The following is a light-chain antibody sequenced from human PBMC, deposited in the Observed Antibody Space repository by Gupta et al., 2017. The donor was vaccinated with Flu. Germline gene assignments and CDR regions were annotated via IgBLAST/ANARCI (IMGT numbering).Light chain of an antibody. J-gene: IGKJ4*01. CDR2: DVS. CDR3: QQRGDWPPGAT. V-gene: IGKV3-11*01. CDR1: QGVSSY. Sequence: TLSLSPGESASLSCRASQGVSSYLAWYQQKPGQAPRLLIYDVSKRATGIPARFSGSGSGTDFTLSISSLEPEDFAVYYCQQRGDWPPGATFGGGTKVEI.